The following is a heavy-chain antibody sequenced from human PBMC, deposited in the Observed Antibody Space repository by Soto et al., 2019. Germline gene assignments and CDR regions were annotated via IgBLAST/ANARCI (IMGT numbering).Heavy chain of an antibody. V-gene: IGHV3-33*01. CDR1: GFTFSSYG. J-gene: IGHJ5*02. Sequence: SLRLSCAASGFTFSSYGMHWVRQAPGKGLEWVAVIWYDGSNKYYADSVKGRFTISRDNSKNTLYLQMNSLRAEDTAVYYCARFGTISPAYNWFDPWGQGTLVTVS. CDR2: IWYDGSNK. D-gene: IGHD3-3*01. CDR3: ARFGTISPAYNWFDP.